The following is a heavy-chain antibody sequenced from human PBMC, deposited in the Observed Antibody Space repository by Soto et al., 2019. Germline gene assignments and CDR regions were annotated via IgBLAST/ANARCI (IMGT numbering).Heavy chain of an antibody. CDR3: AXDGGDGGTPYDY. D-gene: IGHD2-21*02. CDR1: GLTFSSYA. V-gene: IGHV3-64*01. J-gene: IGHJ4*02. CDR2: ISSNGGST. Sequence: GGSLRLSCAASGLTFSSYAMHWVRQAPGKGLEYVSAISSNGGSTYYANSVKGRFTISRDNSKNTLYLQMGSLRAEDMAVYYCAXDGGDGGTPYDYWGQGTLVTVSS.